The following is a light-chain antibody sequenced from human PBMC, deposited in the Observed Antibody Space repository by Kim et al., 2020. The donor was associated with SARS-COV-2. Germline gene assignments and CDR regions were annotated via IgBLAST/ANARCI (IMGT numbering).Light chain of an antibody. Sequence: ALGQTVRITCQGDSLRSYYASWYQQKPGQATVLVIYGKNNRPSGIPDRFSGSSSGNTASLTITGAQAEDEADYYCNSRDSSGNSVVFGGGTQLTVL. CDR2: GKN. CDR3: NSRDSSGNSVV. J-gene: IGLJ2*01. CDR1: SLRSYY. V-gene: IGLV3-19*01.